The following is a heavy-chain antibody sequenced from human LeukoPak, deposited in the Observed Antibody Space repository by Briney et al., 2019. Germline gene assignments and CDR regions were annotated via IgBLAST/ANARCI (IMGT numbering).Heavy chain of an antibody. Sequence: ASVKVSCKASGYTFTSYGISWVRQAPGQGLEWMGLFSAYNGNTKYAQKLQGRVTMTTDTSTRTAYMELRSLRSDDTAVYYCARDPMRYCSSTSCYAVFDYWGQGTLVTVSS. J-gene: IGHJ4*02. D-gene: IGHD2-2*01. CDR2: FSAYNGNT. CDR1: GYTFTSYG. V-gene: IGHV1-18*01. CDR3: ARDPMRYCSSTSCYAVFDY.